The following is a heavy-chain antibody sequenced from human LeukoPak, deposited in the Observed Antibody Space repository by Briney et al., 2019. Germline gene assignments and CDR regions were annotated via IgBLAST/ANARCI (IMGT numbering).Heavy chain of an antibody. CDR2: IYYSGST. CDR3: AMSSTSFERWFDP. CDR1: GGSISSSSYY. Sequence: SETLSLTCTVSGGSISSSSYYWGWIRQPPGKGLEWIGNIYYSGSTYYNPSLKSRVTISVDTSKNHFSLKLTSVTAADTAVYYCAMSSTSFERWFDPWGQGTLVTVSS. J-gene: IGHJ5*02. V-gene: IGHV4-39*07. D-gene: IGHD2-2*01.